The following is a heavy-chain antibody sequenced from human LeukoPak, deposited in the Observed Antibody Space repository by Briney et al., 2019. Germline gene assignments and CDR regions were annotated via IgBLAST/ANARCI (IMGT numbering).Heavy chain of an antibody. D-gene: IGHD2-2*01. V-gene: IGHV6-1*01. CDR3: ARVRDCSSTSCSFDP. J-gene: IGHJ5*02. CDR2: RYYRSKWYN. Sequence: KTSQTLSLTCAISGDSVSSNSAAWSWIRQSPSRGLEWLGRRYYRSKWYNDYAVSVKSRITINTDTSKNQFSLQLNSVTPEDTAVYYCARVRDCSSTSCSFDPWGQGTLVTVSS. CDR1: GDSVSSNSAA.